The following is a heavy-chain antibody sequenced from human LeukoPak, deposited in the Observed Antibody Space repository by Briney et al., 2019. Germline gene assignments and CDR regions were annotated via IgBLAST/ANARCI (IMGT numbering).Heavy chain of an antibody. Sequence: GGSLRLSCAASGFTFSNYGMSWVRQAPGKGLEWVSTIYTGGNTYYAASVKGRFTISRDFSKNTVFLHMNSLRAEDTAMYYCARGDDSGYYDYFDYWGQGALVTVSS. CDR2: IYTGGNT. CDR3: ARGDDSGYYDYFDY. V-gene: IGHV3-23*05. D-gene: IGHD3-22*01. CDR1: GFTFSNYG. J-gene: IGHJ4*02.